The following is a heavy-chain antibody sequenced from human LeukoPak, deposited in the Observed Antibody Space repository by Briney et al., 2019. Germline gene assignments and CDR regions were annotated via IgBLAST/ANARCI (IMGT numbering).Heavy chain of an antibody. Sequence: GGSLRLSCAASGFTFSGSAMHWVRQASGKGLEWVGRIRSKANSYATAYAASVKGRFTISRDNAKNSLYLQMNSLRAEATAVYYCARDGSGRPLGYWGQGTQVTVSS. J-gene: IGHJ4*02. D-gene: IGHD3-10*01. CDR1: GFTFSGSA. CDR3: ARDGSGRPLGY. V-gene: IGHV3-73*01. CDR2: IRSKANSYAT.